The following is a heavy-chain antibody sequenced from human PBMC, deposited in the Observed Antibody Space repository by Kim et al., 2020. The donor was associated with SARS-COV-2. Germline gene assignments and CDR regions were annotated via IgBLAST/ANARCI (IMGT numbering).Heavy chain of an antibody. Sequence: NTSYSHKFQARVSITRDTSETTAYLELSGLRSEDTAVYYCAREAVAGSFDHWGQGTLVTVSS. CDR3: AREAVAGSFDH. J-gene: IGHJ4*02. V-gene: IGHV1-3*01. CDR2: NT. D-gene: IGHD6-19*01.